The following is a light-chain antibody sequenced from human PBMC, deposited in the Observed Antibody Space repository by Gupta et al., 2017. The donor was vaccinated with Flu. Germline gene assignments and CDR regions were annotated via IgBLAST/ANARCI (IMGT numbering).Light chain of an antibody. J-gene: IGKJ5*01. V-gene: IGKV3-11*01. CDR1: QSVSSY. Sequence: EIVLTQSPATLSLSPGERATLSCRASQSVSSYLAWYQQKPGQAPRLLIYDASNRATGIPARFSGSGSGTDFTLTISSLEPEDFAVYYCQQRSIWPPGGPTFGQGTRLEIK. CDR3: QQRSIWPPGGPT. CDR2: DAS.